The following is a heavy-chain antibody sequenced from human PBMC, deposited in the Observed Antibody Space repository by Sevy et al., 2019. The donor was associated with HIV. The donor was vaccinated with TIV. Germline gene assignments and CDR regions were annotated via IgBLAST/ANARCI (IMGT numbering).Heavy chain of an antibody. CDR3: ARDDGNYYFHH. J-gene: IGHJ4*02. CDR2: IKQDAGQN. D-gene: IGHD1-7*01. CDR1: GFTFSKYW. V-gene: IGHV3-7*01. Sequence: GGSLRLSCAASGFTFSKYWMGWVRQAPGKGLEWVANIKQDAGQNYYVDSVKGRFTITRDNAKNSLYLQMNSLRAEDTAVYFCARDDGNYYFHHWGQGTLVTVSS.